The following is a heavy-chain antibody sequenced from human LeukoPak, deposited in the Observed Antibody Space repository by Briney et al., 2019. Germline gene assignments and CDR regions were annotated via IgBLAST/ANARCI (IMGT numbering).Heavy chain of an antibody. V-gene: IGHV4-59*01. Sequence: SETLSLTCTVSGVSISSYYWSWIRQPPGKGLEWIGYIYYSGSTNYNPSLKSRVTISVDTSKNQFSLKLSSVTAADTAVYYCARAPDFDYWGQGTLVTVSS. CDR1: GVSISSYY. CDR2: IYYSGST. J-gene: IGHJ4*02. CDR3: ARAPDFDY.